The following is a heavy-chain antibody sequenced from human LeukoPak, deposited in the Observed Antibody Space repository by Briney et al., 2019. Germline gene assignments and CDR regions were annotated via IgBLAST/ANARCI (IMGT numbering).Heavy chain of an antibody. CDR3: ARGQLGDAYNFEY. D-gene: IGHD5-24*01. V-gene: IGHV4-59*01. Sequence: PSETLSLTCTVSGGSISSYYWSWIRQFPGKGLEWIGNIYYSGTTNYNPSLKSRVTISVDTSKNQLSLKLNSVTAADAAVYYCARGQLGDAYNFEYWGQGTVVTVSS. J-gene: IGHJ4*02. CDR1: GGSISSYY. CDR2: IYYSGTT.